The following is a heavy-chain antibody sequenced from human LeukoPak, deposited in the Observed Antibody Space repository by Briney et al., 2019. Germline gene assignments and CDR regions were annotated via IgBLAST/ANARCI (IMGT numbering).Heavy chain of an antibody. Sequence: GGSLRLSCAASGITFSNYAMSWVRQAPGKGLEWVSGISGSGGSTHYADSVKGRFTISRDNSKNTLYLQMNSLRAEHTAVYYCARSLGLTVYAFYYFDYWGQGTLVTVSS. CDR2: ISGSGGST. CDR1: GITFSNYA. J-gene: IGHJ4*02. D-gene: IGHD2-8*01. V-gene: IGHV3-23*01. CDR3: ARSLGLTVYAFYYFDY.